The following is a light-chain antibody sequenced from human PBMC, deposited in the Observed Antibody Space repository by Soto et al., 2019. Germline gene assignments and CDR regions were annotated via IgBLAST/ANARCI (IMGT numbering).Light chain of an antibody. CDR3: QQYNNWGT. J-gene: IGKJ1*01. CDR1: QSVSSN. V-gene: IGKV3-15*01. CDR2: GAS. Sequence: EIVMTQSPATLSVSPGERATLSCRASQSVSSNLAWYQQKPGQAPRPLIYGASTRATGIPARFSGSGSGTEFTLTISSLQSEDFAVYYCQQYNNWGTFGQGTKEEIK.